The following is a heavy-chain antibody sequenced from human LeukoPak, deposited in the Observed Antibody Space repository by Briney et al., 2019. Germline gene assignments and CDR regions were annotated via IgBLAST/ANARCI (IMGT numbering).Heavy chain of an antibody. J-gene: IGHJ4*02. CDR1: GFTFSSYA. D-gene: IGHD6-6*01. Sequence: GRSLRLSCAASGFTFSSYAMHWVRQAPGKGLEWVAVIPYDGSNKYYADSVKGRFTISRDNSKNTLYLQMNSLRAEDTAVYYCASYSLPGSSIAALYWGQGTLVTVSS. V-gene: IGHV3-30-3*01. CDR3: ASYSLPGSSIAALY. CDR2: IPYDGSNK.